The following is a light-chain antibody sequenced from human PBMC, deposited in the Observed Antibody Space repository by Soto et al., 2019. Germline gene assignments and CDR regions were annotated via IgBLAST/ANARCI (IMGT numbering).Light chain of an antibody. CDR2: GAS. J-gene: IGKJ1*01. CDR1: QSVHSR. Sequence: IVMTQSPAALSVSPGDAATLSCRASQSVHSRLAWYQQKPGQAPRLLIYGASTRATGTPPRFRGSGSGTEFTLTISSLQSEDFAVYYCQQYDDWPPWTFGPGTKVDIK. V-gene: IGKV3-15*01. CDR3: QQYDDWPPWT.